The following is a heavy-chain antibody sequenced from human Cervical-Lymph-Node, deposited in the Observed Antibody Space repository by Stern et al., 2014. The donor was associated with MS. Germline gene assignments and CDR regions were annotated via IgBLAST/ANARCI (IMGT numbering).Heavy chain of an antibody. Sequence: QLVESGGVVVQPGGSLRLSCAASGFASGFTFDDYMMHWVRQIPGKGLEWVSLISWDGGTTDYADSVKGRFTISRDNSKNSLFLEMNNLRIEDTALYYCVKGGLGGALDIWGQGTMVTVSS. D-gene: IGHD1-26*01. V-gene: IGHV3-43*01. CDR2: ISWDGGTT. J-gene: IGHJ3*02. CDR1: GFASGFTFDDYM. CDR3: VKGGLGGALDI.